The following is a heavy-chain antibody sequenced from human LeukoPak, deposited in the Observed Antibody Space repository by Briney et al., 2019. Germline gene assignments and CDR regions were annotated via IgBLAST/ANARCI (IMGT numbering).Heavy chain of an antibody. V-gene: IGHV3-48*03. CDR1: GFTFNSFG. Sequence: GGSLRLSCAASGFTFNSFGMNWFRQAPGKGLEWISYINSVGGTTFYADSVKGRFTITRDIANNTLYLQMNSLRAEDAAIYYCARSHMYGDYGEDIWGHGTVVAVSS. CDR3: ARSHMYGDYGEDI. CDR2: INSVGGTT. J-gene: IGHJ3*02. D-gene: IGHD4-17*01.